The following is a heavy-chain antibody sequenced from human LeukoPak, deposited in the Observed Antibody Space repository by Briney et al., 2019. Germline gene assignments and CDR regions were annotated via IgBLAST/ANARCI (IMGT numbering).Heavy chain of an antibody. CDR3: ALEGAVPGIDP. CDR1: GYSITSGFS. CDR2: ISHSGTT. D-gene: IGHD3-16*01. V-gene: IGHV4-38-2*01. J-gene: IGHJ5*02. Sequence: SETLSLTCAVSGYSITSGFSWGWIRQPPGKGLEWIGTISHSGTTDYKSTLESRLTISMDTSKNLFSLRLTSVTAADTAVYYCALEGAVPGIDPWGQGTLVSVS.